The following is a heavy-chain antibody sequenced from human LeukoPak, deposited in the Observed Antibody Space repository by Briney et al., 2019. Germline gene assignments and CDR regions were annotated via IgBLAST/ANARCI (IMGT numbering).Heavy chain of an antibody. J-gene: IGHJ4*02. CDR3: AKDRSRDGGNFDY. Sequence: PGGSLRLSCAASGFTFSSYEMNWVRQAPGKGLEWVPYISSSGSTIYYADSVKGRFTISRDNAKNSLYLQMNSLRADDTAVYYCAKDRSRDGGNFDYWGQGTLVTVSS. V-gene: IGHV3-48*03. CDR1: GFTFSSYE. CDR2: ISSSGSTI. D-gene: IGHD4-23*01.